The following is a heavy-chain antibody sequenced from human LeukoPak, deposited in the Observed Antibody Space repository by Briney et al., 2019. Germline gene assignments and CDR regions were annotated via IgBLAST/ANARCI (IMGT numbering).Heavy chain of an antibody. CDR1: GFTFNTYW. Sequence: GGSLRLSWAASGFTFNTYWMHWVRQAPGKGLVWVSHINTDGSSTNYADSVKGRFTISRDNAKNSLYLQMNSLRAEDTAVYYCARSTSSGWFALYYFDAWGQGTLVTVSS. V-gene: IGHV3-74*01. CDR2: INTDGSST. D-gene: IGHD6-19*01. J-gene: IGHJ4*02. CDR3: ARSTSSGWFALYYFDA.